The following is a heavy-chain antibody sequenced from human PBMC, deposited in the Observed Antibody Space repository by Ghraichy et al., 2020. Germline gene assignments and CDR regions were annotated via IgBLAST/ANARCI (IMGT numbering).Heavy chain of an antibody. CDR2: IYYSGST. V-gene: IGHV4-39*01. D-gene: IGHD3-3*01. CDR3: ARPSEWLLFPFDY. CDR1: GGSISSSSYY. Sequence: SQTLSLTCTVSGGSISSSSYYWGWIRQPPGKGLEWIGSIYYSGSTYYNPSLKSRVTISVDTSKNQFSLKLSSVTAADTAVYYCARPSEWLLFPFDYWGQGTLVTVSS. J-gene: IGHJ4*02.